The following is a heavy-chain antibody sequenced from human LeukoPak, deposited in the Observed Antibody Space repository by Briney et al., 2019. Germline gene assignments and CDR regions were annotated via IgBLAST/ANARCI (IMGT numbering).Heavy chain of an antibody. CDR3: ARGSSLGY. CDR1: GGSISSYY. Sequence: PSETLSLTCTVSGGSISSYYWNWIRQPPGKGLEWIGYIYNSGNTNYNPSLKSRVTISVDTSKKQFSLKLSSVTDADTAVYYCARGSSLGYWGQGTLVTVSS. V-gene: IGHV4-59*01. CDR2: IYNSGNT. J-gene: IGHJ4*02.